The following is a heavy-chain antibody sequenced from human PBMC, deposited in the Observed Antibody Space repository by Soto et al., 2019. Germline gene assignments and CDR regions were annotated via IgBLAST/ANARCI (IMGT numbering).Heavy chain of an antibody. V-gene: IGHV3-15*07. CDR2: IKSKIAGGTT. J-gene: IGHJ4*01. CDR1: GFTFTTAW. CDR3: TTDSSFTKKLVRFDS. Sequence: EVQLVESGGGLVEPGGSLRLSCAASGFTFTTAWLNWVRQAPGKGLEWVGRIKSKIAGGTTDFAAPVTGSFAISRDDSTHIVYLQMHSLKTEATSVYYCTTDSSFTKKLVRFDSWGLGTLVTVSS. D-gene: IGHD6-6*01.